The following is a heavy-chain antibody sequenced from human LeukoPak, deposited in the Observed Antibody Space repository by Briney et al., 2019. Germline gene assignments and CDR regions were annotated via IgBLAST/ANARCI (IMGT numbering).Heavy chain of an antibody. V-gene: IGHV4-59*01. CDR3: ARGQPQRYNSGWYVNWFDP. D-gene: IGHD6-19*01. CDR1: GASISSYFY. Sequence: PSETLSLTCTVSGASISSYFYWSWIRRPPGKGLEWIGYIYYSGTTKYNPSLRSRVTISIDTTKNHFSLKVNSVTAADTAVYYCARGQPQRYNSGWYVNWFDPWGQGTLVSVSS. J-gene: IGHJ5*02. CDR2: IYYSGTT.